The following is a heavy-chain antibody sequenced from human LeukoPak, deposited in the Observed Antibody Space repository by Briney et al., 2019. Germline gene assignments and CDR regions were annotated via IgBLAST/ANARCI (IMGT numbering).Heavy chain of an antibody. J-gene: IGHJ4*02. Sequence: GGSLRLSCAASGFTFSRFAMHWVRQAPGKGLEWMAVISNDGSKKYYADSVQGRFTISRDNSKNTLYLQMSSLRPEDTAVYYCAKGGTTDEDYWGQGTLVTVSS. V-gene: IGHV3-30*04. D-gene: IGHD2/OR15-2a*01. CDR2: ISNDGSKK. CDR3: AKGGTTDEDY. CDR1: GFTFSRFA.